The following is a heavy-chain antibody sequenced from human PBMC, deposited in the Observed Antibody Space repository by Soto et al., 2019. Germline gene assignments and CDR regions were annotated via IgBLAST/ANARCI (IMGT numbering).Heavy chain of an antibody. CDR1: GGTFSSYT. Sequence: QVQLVQSGAEVKKPGSSVKVSCKASGGTFSSYTISWVRQAPGQGLEWMGRIIPILGRANYAQKFQGRVTITADKSTSTAYMELSSLRSEDTAVYYCARDPSTIFGVVTTLTMDVWGKGTTVTVSS. CDR2: IIPILGRA. V-gene: IGHV1-69*08. D-gene: IGHD3-3*01. J-gene: IGHJ6*03. CDR3: ARDPSTIFGVVTTLTMDV.